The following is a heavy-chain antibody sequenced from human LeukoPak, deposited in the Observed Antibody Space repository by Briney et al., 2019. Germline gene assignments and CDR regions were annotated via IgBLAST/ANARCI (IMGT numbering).Heavy chain of an antibody. CDR1: GGSISSGDYY. Sequence: PSQTLSLTCTVSGGSISSGDYYWSWIRQPPGKGLEWIATVYYTGTTYYNPSLKSRVIISADTSKNQFSLKLSSVTAADTAVYHCVRQAGYFDYWGQGTLVTVSS. CDR2: VYYTGTT. CDR3: VRQAGYFDY. V-gene: IGHV4-39*01. J-gene: IGHJ4*02.